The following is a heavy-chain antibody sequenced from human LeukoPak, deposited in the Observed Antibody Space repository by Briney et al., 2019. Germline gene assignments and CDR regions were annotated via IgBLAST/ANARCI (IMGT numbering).Heavy chain of an antibody. D-gene: IGHD2-21*02. V-gene: IGHV3-48*03. CDR2: ISSSGSTI. Sequence: GGSLRLSCAASGFTFSSYEMNWVRQVPGKGLEWVSYISSSGSTIYYADSVKGRFTISRDNAKNSLYLQMNSLRAEDTAVYYCARAYCGGDCYDFDYWGQGTLVTVSS. J-gene: IGHJ4*02. CDR3: ARAYCGGDCYDFDY. CDR1: GFTFSSYE.